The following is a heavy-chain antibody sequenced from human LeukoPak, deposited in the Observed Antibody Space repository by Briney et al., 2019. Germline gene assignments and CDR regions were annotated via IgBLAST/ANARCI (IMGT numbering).Heavy chain of an antibody. D-gene: IGHD3-10*01. CDR3: ARIWPDL. CDR2: INHSGYT. J-gene: IGHJ2*01. CDR1: GETFSGYF. V-gene: IGHV4-34*01. Sequence: SETLSLTCAVYGETFSGYFWSWIRQPPGKGLEWIGEINHSGYTNYNPSLKSRVTISVDTSKKQFSLRLNSVTAADTAVYYCARIWPDLWGRGTLVTVSS.